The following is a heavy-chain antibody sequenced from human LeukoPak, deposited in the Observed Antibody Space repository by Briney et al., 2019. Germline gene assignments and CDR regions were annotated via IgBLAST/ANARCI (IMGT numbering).Heavy chain of an antibody. CDR3: AKDRTYSGYDQGASYYLDY. CDR2: ISGSGGGA. Sequence: GGSLRLSCAASGFTFISYAMSLVRQAPGKGPEWVSGISGSGGGAYYADAVKGRFTISRDNSKNTLYLQMNSLRAEDTAVYYCAKDRTYSGYDQGASYYLDYWGQGTLVTVSS. D-gene: IGHD5-12*01. J-gene: IGHJ4*02. V-gene: IGHV3-23*01. CDR1: GFTFISYA.